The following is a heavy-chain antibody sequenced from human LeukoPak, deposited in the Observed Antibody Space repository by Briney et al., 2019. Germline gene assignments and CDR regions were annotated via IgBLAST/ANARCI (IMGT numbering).Heavy chain of an antibody. V-gene: IGHV3-23*01. D-gene: IGHD2-15*01. CDR2: ISGSGGST. CDR1: GFTFSSYA. CDR3: AKTGVGYCTGGSCSAADY. J-gene: IGHJ4*02. Sequence: QSGGSLRLSCAASGFTFSSYAMSLVRQAPGKGLEWVSAISGSGGSTNYADSVKGRFTISRDNSKNTLYLQMNSLRAEDTAVFYCAKTGVGYCTGGSCSAADYWGQGTLVTVSS.